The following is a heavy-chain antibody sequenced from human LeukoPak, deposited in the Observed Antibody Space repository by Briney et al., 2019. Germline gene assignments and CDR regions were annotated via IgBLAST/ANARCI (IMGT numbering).Heavy chain of an antibody. CDR1: IFSFCSLL. CDR3: VKDQNYERRCYQGVCDC. J-gene: IGHJ4*02. D-gene: IGHD3-22*01. CDR2: LNGSGGYT. Sequence: GGSVTLSCAASIFSFCSLLMHWLPHAPGKGLEWFTDLNGSGGYTYYAEPVKGGFTIYRDNYKHTLHLQMNSVRAEDTALYCCVKDQNYERRCYQGVCDCWGRGTVLSVSS. V-gene: IGHV3-23*01.